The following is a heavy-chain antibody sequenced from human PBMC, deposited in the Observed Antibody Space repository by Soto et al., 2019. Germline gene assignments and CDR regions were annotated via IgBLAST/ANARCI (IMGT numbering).Heavy chain of an antibody. V-gene: IGHV3-20*04. CDR2: INWNGGST. CDR1: GFTFDDYG. CDR3: ARDLIILTGYYSGAFDI. Sequence: GGSLRLSCAASGFTFDDYGMSWVRQAPGKGLEWVSGINWNGGSTGYADSVKGRFTISRDNAKNSLYLQMNSLRAEDTALYYCARDLIILTGYYSGAFDIWGQGTMVTVSS. D-gene: IGHD3-9*01. J-gene: IGHJ3*02.